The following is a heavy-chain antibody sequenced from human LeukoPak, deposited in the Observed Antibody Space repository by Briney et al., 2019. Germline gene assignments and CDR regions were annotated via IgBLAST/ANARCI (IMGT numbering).Heavy chain of an antibody. V-gene: IGHV3-11*04. D-gene: IGHD6-13*01. CDR1: GFTFSDYY. J-gene: IGHJ4*02. CDR2: ISSSGSML. Sequence: PGGSLRLSCAASGFTFSDYYMSWVRQAPGKGLEWVSYISSSGSMLHYADSVKGRFTISRDNAKNSLYLQMSSLRAEDTAVYYCARRPYSSSWYYFDYWGQGTLVTVSS. CDR3: ARRPYSSSWYYFDY.